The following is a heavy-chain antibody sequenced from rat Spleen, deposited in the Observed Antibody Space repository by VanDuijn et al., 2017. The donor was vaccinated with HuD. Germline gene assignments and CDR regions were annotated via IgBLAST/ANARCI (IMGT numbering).Heavy chain of an antibody. Sequence: EVQLVESGGGLVQPGRSMKLSCAASGFTFSNYYMAWVRQAPTKGLEWVASISTGGDNAYYRDSMKGRFTISRDNAKSTLYLQMDSLRSEDTATYYCARHGGYCSGDYIVDAWGQGASVTVSS. CDR3: ARHGGYCSGDYIVDA. D-gene: IGHD1-1*01. CDR2: ISTGGDNA. V-gene: IGHV5-25*01. CDR1: GFTFSNYY. J-gene: IGHJ4*01.